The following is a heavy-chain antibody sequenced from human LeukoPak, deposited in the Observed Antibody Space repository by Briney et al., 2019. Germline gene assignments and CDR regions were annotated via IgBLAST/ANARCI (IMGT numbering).Heavy chain of an antibody. J-gene: IGHJ3*02. CDR2: ISSSGSTI. CDR3: ARGRQNSGSYSDAFDI. CDR1: GFTLEDYG. Sequence: GGSLRLSCVASGFTLEDYGMSWVRQAPGKGLEWVSYISSSGSTIYYADSVKGRFTISRDNAKNSLYLQMNSLRAEDTAVYYCARGRQNSGSYSDAFDIWGQGTVVTVSS. V-gene: IGHV3-48*04. D-gene: IGHD1-26*01.